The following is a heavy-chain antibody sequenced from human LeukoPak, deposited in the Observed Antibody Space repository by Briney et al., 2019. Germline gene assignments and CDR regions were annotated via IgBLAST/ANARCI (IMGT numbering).Heavy chain of an antibody. J-gene: IGHJ5*02. Sequence: PGGSLRLSCAASGVTVSSNYMSWVRQAPGKGLEWVSVIYSGGSTYYAGSVKGRFTISRDNSNNTLYLQMNSLRAEDTAVYYCTRNYGGNWFDPWGQGTLVTVSS. CDR3: TRNYGGNWFDP. V-gene: IGHV3-53*01. CDR2: IYSGGST. CDR1: GVTVSSNY. D-gene: IGHD4-23*01.